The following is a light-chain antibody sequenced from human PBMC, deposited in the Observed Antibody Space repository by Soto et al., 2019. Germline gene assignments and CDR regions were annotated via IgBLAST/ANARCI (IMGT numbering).Light chain of an antibody. CDR2: SDN. Sequence: QSVLTQPTSSSGTPGQRVTISCSGSSSNIGTNTVIWYQQLPGTAPKLLIYSDNRRPSGVPDRFSGSKSGTSASLAISGLQSEDEADYYCASWDVSLVVFGGGTQLTVL. J-gene: IGLJ2*01. V-gene: IGLV1-44*01. CDR1: SSNIGTNT. CDR3: ASWDVSLVV.